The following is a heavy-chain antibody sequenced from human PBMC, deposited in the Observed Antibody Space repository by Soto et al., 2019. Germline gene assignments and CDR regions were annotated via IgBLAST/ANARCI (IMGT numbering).Heavy chain of an antibody. V-gene: IGHV4-39*01. J-gene: IGHJ4*02. CDR3: ARPNGGPTDY. CDR2: INYSGRT. CDR1: GDSISSSSYY. Sequence: SETLSLTCTVSGDSISSSSYYWGWIRQPPGKGLEWIGSINYSGRTYYNQSLKSRVTISVDTSKNQFSLKVSSVTAADTAVYYCARPNGGPTDYWGQVTLVTVS. D-gene: IGHD2-15*01.